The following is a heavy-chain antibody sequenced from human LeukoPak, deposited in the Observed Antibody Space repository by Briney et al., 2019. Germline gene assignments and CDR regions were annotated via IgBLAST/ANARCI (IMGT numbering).Heavy chain of an antibody. J-gene: IGHJ4*02. CDR1: GGSISSYY. CDR3: ARLKGDFWSGYYTEGGMVYFDY. V-gene: IGHV4-59*12. Sequence: KTSETLSLTCTVSGGSISSYYWSWIRQPPGKGLEWIGSIYYSGSTYYNPSLKSRVTISVDTSKNQFSLKLSSVTAADTAVYYCARLKGDFWSGYYTEGGMVYFDYWGRGTLVTVSS. D-gene: IGHD3-3*01. CDR2: IYYSGST.